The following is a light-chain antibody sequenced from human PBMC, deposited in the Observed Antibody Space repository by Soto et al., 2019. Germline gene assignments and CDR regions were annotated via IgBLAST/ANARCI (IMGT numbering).Light chain of an antibody. J-gene: IGKJ4*01. V-gene: IGKV1-16*01. CDR1: QTVTSY. CDR2: AAS. Sequence: DVQMTQSPSSLSASVGDSLTLTCLASQTVTSYLNWYQQKPGKAPKLLIYAASTLQSGVPSRFSGSGSGTEFTLTISSLQPDDFATYYCQQYNSYPLTFGGGTKVDIK. CDR3: QQYNSYPLT.